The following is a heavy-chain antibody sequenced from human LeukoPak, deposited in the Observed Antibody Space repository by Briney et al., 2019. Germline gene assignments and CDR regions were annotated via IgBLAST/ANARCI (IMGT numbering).Heavy chain of an antibody. CDR1: GGSISSGGYY. J-gene: IGHJ5*02. CDR2: IYYSGST. D-gene: IGHD3-3*01. V-gene: IGHV4-31*03. Sequence: PSETLSLPCTVSGGSISSGGYYWSWIRQHPGKGLEWIGYIYYSGSTYYNPSLKSRVTISVDTSKNQFSLKLSSVTAADTAVYYCARTGQPQLRFLEWFRPWFDPWGQGTLVTVSS. CDR3: ARTGQPQLRFLEWFRPWFDP.